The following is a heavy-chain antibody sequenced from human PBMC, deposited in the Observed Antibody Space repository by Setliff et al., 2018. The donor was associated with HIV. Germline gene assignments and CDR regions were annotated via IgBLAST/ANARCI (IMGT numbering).Heavy chain of an antibody. J-gene: IGHJ4*02. D-gene: IGHD3-10*01. CDR3: ARGSYTVRIDY. CDR1: DGSISNYY. V-gene: IGHV4-4*07. Sequence: SETLSLTCTVSDGSISNYYWNWIRQPAGKGLEWIGRIYTTGITNYIPSLKSRVTISLDTSKNQFSLRLSSVTAADTAVYYCARGSYTVRIDYWGQGTRVTVSS. CDR2: IYTTGIT.